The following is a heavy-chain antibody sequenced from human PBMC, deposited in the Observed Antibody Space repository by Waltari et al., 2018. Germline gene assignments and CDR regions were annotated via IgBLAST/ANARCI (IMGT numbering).Heavy chain of an antibody. J-gene: IGHJ3*02. CDR2: LKSEGSRT. CDR1: GFTFSSYW. D-gene: IGHD2-15*01. V-gene: IGHV3-74*01. CDR3: ARLRCSGDSCYSRAFDI. Sequence: EVQLVESGGGFVQPGGSLRLYCAASGFTFSSYWMYLVRKAPGKGLGWFSRLKSEGSRTNYEGSVKGRFTISRDNAKNTLYLQMNNLRAEDTAVYYCARLRCSGDSCYSRAFDIWGQGTMVTVSS.